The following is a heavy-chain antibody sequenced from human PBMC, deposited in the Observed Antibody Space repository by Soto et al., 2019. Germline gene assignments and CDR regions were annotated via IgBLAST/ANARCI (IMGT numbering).Heavy chain of an antibody. CDR3: ASTQYGGNSSGAFDI. D-gene: IGHD2-21*02. V-gene: IGHV4-30-4*01. CDR2: IYSSGAT. CDR1: GASVTSGSYF. J-gene: IGHJ3*02. Sequence: SETLSLTCSVSGASVTSGSYFWTWIRQLPGKGLQWIGYIYSSGATHYNPSLKSRLIISVNTSKNQFSLKLTSATAADTAVYYCASTQYGGNSSGAFDIWGQGTMVTVSS.